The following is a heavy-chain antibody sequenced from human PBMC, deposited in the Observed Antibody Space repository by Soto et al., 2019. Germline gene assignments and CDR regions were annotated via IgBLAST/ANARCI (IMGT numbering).Heavy chain of an antibody. CDR2: IYSSGGN. D-gene: IGHD6-25*01. J-gene: IGHJ4*02. CDR1: GDSLSSSY. Sequence: QVQLQESGPGLVRPSETLSLACIVSGDSLSSSYWSWIRQPAGKGLEWIGRIYSSGGNNYNPSLESRFAMAVDTSKNQCSRRLTPVTAADTAVYYCATGYSSGSTIGPALWGLGTLFTVSS. CDR3: ATGYSSGSTIGPAL. V-gene: IGHV4-4*07.